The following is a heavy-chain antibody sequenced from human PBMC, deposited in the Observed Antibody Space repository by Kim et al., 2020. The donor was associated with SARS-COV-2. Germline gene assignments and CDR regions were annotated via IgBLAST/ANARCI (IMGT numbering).Heavy chain of an antibody. D-gene: IGHD3-10*01. V-gene: IGHV1-18*01. J-gene: IGHJ3*02. CDR1: GYTFTSYG. CDR2: ISAYNGNT. Sequence: ASVKVSCKASGYTFTSYGISWVRQAPGQGLEWMGWISAYNGNTNYAQKLQGRVTMTTDTSTSTAYMELRSLRSDDTAVYYCARTITMVRGVIVSAAFDIWGQGTMVTVSS. CDR3: ARTITMVRGVIVSAAFDI.